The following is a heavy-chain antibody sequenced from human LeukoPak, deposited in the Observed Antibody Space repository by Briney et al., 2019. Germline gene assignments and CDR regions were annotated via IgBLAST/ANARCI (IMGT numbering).Heavy chain of an antibody. V-gene: IGHV3-23*01. CDR3: ARNVSGQYFDI. D-gene: IGHD2/OR15-2a*01. CDR2: ISGSGGST. CDR1: GFTFSSYA. Sequence: PGGSLRLSCAASGFTFSSYAMNWVRQAPGKGLECISAISGSGGSTYYADSVKGRFTISRDNSKNTLYLQMNSLRAEDTAVYYCARNVSGQYFDIWGRGTLVTVSS. J-gene: IGHJ2*01.